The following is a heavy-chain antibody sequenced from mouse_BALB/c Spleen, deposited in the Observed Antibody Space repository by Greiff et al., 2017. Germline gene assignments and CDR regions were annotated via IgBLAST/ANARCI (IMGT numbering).Heavy chain of an antibody. CDR3: ARPLRCLPPDYYAMDY. V-gene: IGHV5-17*02. Sequence: EVMLVESGGGLVQPGGSRKLSCAASGFTFSSFGMHWVRQAPEKGLEWVAYISSGSSTIYYADTVKGRFTISRDNPKNTLFLQMTSLRSEDTAMYYCARPLRCLPPDYYAMDYWGQGTSVTVSS. CDR2: ISSGSSTI. CDR1: GFTFSSFG. D-gene: IGHD6-1*01. J-gene: IGHJ4*01.